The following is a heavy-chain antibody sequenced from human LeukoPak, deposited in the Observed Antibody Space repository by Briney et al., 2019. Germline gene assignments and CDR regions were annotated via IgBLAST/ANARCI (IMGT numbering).Heavy chain of an antibody. D-gene: IGHD3-10*01. CDR1: GYTFTSYD. CDR2: MNPNSGNT. Sequence: ASVKVSCKASGYTFTSYDINWVRQATGQGLEWMGWMNPNSGNTGYAQKFQGRVTMTRNTSISTAYMELSSLRSEDTAVYYCARGPKTYYGSGSSSNYYYYYYMDVWGKGTTVTVSS. J-gene: IGHJ6*03. V-gene: IGHV1-8*01. CDR3: ARGPKTYYGSGSSSNYYYYYYMDV.